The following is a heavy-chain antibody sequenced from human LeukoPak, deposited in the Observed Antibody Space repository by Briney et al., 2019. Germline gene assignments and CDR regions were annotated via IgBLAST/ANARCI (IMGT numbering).Heavy chain of an antibody. CDR1: GGTFSSYA. J-gene: IGHJ4*02. Sequence: GASVKVSCKASGGTFSSYAISWVRQAPGQGLEWMGRIIPILGIANYAQKFQGRVTITADKSTSTAYMELSSLRSEDTAVYYCAPLCHRITMVRGVICNDYWGQGTLVTVSS. CDR2: IIPILGIA. D-gene: IGHD3-10*01. CDR3: APLCHRITMVRGVICNDY. V-gene: IGHV1-69*04.